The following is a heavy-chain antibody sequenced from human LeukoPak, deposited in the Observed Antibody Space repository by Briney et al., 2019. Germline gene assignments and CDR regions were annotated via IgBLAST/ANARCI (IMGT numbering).Heavy chain of an antibody. Sequence: SETLSITCTASGGPISSRSYFRRWIRQPAGKGLEWIARIYTTGSTDYNPSLKSRLTMSVDTSRNQFSLNLISVTAADTALYYCARLTAWGYSYGYFDLWGRGTLVTGSS. J-gene: IGHJ2*01. V-gene: IGHV4-61*02. D-gene: IGHD5-18*01. CDR1: GGPISSRSYF. CDR3: ARLTAWGYSYGYFDL. CDR2: IYTTGST.